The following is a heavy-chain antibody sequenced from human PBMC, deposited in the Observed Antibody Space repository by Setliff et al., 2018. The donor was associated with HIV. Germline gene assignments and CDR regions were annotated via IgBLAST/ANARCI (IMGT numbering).Heavy chain of an antibody. CDR2: IYYSGDS. V-gene: IGHV4-59*08. Sequence: TSETLSLTCTVSGASITSSYWTWIRQSPGRGLEYLGYIYYSGDSNYSPSLKSRLSMSLYASTSQFSLRLNSLTAADTAMYYCARFARDPTDWGRGILVTVSS. CDR1: GASITSSY. CDR3: ARFARDPTD. J-gene: IGHJ4*02.